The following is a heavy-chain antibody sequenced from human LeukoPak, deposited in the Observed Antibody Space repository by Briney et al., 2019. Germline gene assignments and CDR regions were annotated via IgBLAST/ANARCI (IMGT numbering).Heavy chain of an antibody. D-gene: IGHD1-26*01. V-gene: IGHV1-18*01. CDR1: GYTFTSYG. CDR3: PRTYSGSPTTYFDY. Sequence: ASVKVSFKASGYTFTSYGISWVRQAPGQGLEGMGWISAYNGNTNYAQKLKGRVTMTTDTSTRTAYMELGSLTADDTAGYYCPRTYSGSPTTYFDYWGQGTLVTVSS. J-gene: IGHJ4*02. CDR2: ISAYNGNT.